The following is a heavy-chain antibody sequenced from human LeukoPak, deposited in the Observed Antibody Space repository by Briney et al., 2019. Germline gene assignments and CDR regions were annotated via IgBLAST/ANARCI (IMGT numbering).Heavy chain of an antibody. CDR3: VRGVNNLHWDSYLDY. CDR1: GFTFSDHW. Sequence: GGSLRLSCAASGFTFSDHWMSWVRQAPGKGLEWVVNIKEDGTERNYVDSVKGRFAISRDNAQKSLYLEMKSLRAEDTAMFYCVRGVNNLHWDSYLDYWGQGTLVTVSS. D-gene: IGHD1/OR15-1a*01. V-gene: IGHV3-7*01. J-gene: IGHJ4*02. CDR2: IKEDGTER.